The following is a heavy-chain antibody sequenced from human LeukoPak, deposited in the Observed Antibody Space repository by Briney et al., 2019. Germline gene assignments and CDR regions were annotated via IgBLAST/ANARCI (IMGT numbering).Heavy chain of an antibody. J-gene: IGHJ6*02. CDR1: GGTFSSYA. CDR2: IIPIFGTA. Sequence: SVKVSCEASGGTFSSYAISWVRQAPGQGLEWMGGIIPIFGTANYAQKFQGRVTITADESTSTAYMELSSLRSEDTAVYYCARDLYSSGRNYYYYGMDVWGQGTTVTVSS. CDR3: ARDLYSSGRNYYYYGMDV. V-gene: IGHV1-69*13. D-gene: IGHD6-19*01.